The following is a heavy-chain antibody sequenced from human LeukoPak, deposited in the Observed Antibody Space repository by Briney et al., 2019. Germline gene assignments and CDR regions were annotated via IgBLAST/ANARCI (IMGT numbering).Heavy chain of an antibody. V-gene: IGHV5-51*01. CDR3: ARQHYYDSSGYYSRPYYYGMDV. CDR1: GYSFTSYW. J-gene: IGHJ6*02. D-gene: IGHD3-22*01. Sequence: GESLKISCKGSGYSFTSYWIGWVRQMPGKGLEWMGIIYPGDSDTRYSPSFQGQVTISADKSISTAYLQWSSLKASDTAMYYCARQHYYDSSGYYSRPYYYGMDVWGQGTTVTASS. CDR2: IYPGDSDT.